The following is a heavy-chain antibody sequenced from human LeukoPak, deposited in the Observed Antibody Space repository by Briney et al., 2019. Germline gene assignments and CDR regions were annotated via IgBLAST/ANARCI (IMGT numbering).Heavy chain of an antibody. D-gene: IGHD2-15*01. CDR3: AREAVVVVAAALSYYYGMDV. CDR2: IYHSGST. CDR1: GGSISSSNW. Sequence: SETLSLTCAVSGGSISSSNWWSWVRQPPGKGLEWIGEIYHSGSTNYNPSLKSRVTISVDKSKNQFSLKLSSVTAADTAVYYCAREAVVVVAAALSYYYGMDVWGQGTTVTVSS. J-gene: IGHJ6*02. V-gene: IGHV4-4*02.